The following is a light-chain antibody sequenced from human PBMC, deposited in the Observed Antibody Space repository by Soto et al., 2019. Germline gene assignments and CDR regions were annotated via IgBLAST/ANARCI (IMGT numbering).Light chain of an antibody. CDR1: SSDVGGYSY. J-gene: IGLJ1*01. Sequence: QSVLTQPASVSGSPGQSITISCTGTSSDVGGYSYVSWYQQHPGKAPKLMIYEVSNRPSGVSNRFSGSKSGNTASLTISGLQAEDEADYYCSLYTSSSTLVFGTGTKVTVL. CDR3: SLYTSSSTLV. V-gene: IGLV2-14*01. CDR2: EVS.